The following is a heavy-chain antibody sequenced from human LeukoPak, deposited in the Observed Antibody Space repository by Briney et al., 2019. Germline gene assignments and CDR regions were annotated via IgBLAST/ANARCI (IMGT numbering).Heavy chain of an antibody. CDR2: INPKSGGT. J-gene: IGHJ4*02. Sequence: GSVTVSCTASGYTFTNYCVHWVRQAPGEGVEWVGRINPKSGGTNYAQKFKGRVTMTRDTSISTAYMDLSSLRSEDTALYYCARGRRIAVAGYYFAYWGQGTLLTVSS. CDR1: GYTFTNYC. CDR3: ARGRRIAVAGYYFAY. V-gene: IGHV1-2*06. D-gene: IGHD6-19*01.